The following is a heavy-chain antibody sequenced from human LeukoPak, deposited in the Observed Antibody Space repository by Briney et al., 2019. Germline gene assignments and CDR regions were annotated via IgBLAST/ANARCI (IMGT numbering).Heavy chain of an antibody. V-gene: IGHV3-66*01. CDR1: GFTVSSNY. CDR3: ARSTYEPGDLPPPFDY. D-gene: IGHD2-21*02. Sequence: GGSLRLSCAASGFTVSSNYMSWVRQAPGKGLEWVSVIYSGGSTYYADSVKGRFTISRDNSKNTLYLQMNSLRAEDTAVYYCARSTYEPGDLPPPFDYWGQGTLVTVSP. CDR2: IYSGGST. J-gene: IGHJ4*02.